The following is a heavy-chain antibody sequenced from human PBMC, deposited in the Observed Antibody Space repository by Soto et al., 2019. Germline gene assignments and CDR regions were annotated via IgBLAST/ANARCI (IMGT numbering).Heavy chain of an antibody. CDR3: ARISRSYDILTGYAGHAFEI. CDR1: GGYISGSSYY. Sequence: PSETLSLTCTVSGGYISGSSYYWGWIRQPPGRGLEWIGSIYYSGSTYYNPPLKSRVTMSVDTSKNQFSLKLRSVTAADTAVYYCARISRSYDILTGYAGHAFEIWGQGTMVTVSS. V-gene: IGHV4-39*01. D-gene: IGHD3-9*01. J-gene: IGHJ3*02. CDR2: IYYSGST.